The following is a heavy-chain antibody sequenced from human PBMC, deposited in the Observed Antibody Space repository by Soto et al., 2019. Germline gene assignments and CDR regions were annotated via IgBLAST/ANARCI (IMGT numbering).Heavy chain of an antibody. CDR3: ARTYDDSGPNSGGYGFDI. V-gene: IGHV4-59*01. CDR2: IYYSGST. D-gene: IGHD3-22*01. J-gene: IGHJ3*02. Sequence: QVQLQESGPGLVKPSETLSLTCSVSGASISSYYWSWIRQPPGKGLEWLAYIYYSGSTSYNPSLKSRGSISLDTSMNQFSLKLSSVTAADTAVYYCARTYDDSGPNSGGYGFDIWGQGTMVTVSS. CDR1: GASISSYY.